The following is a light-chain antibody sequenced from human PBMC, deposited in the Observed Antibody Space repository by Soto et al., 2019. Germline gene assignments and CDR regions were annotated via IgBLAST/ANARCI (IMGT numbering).Light chain of an antibody. Sequence: AIQMTQSPSSVSASVGDRVTITCRASQDIGDDLGWYQQKPGKVPKLLIYVASSLQSGVPARFSGSGSGTDFTLTISSLQPEDSATYYCLQDDNSPLTFGGGTKVEIK. CDR1: QDIGDD. CDR3: LQDDNSPLT. V-gene: IGKV1-6*02. J-gene: IGKJ4*01. CDR2: VAS.